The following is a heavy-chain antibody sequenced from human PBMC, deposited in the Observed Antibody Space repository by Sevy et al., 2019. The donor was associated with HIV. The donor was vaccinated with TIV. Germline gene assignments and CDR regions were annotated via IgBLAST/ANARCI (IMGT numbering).Heavy chain of an antibody. CDR2: VRYDGSNK. Sequence: GGSLRLSCAASGSTFSGYHMYWVRQAPGKWLEWVAFVRYDGSNKYYADSVKGRFTISRDNSKNTLYLQMDSLRTEDTAIYYCAKDMGLVVFDSWGQGILVTVSS. J-gene: IGHJ4*02. CDR3: AKDMGLVVFDS. D-gene: IGHD6-6*01. CDR1: GSTFSGYH. V-gene: IGHV3-30*02.